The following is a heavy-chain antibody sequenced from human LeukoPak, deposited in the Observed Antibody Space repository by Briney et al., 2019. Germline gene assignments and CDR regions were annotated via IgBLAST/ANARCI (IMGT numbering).Heavy chain of an antibody. CDR3: ARFSTMIVVVTIPGFDY. CDR1: GYTFTGYY. D-gene: IGHD3-22*01. V-gene: IGHV1-2*02. CDR2: INPNSGGT. Sequence: ASVKVSCKASGYTFTGYYMHWVRQAPGQGLEWMGWINPNSGGTNYAQKFQGRVTMTRDTSISTAYMELSRLRSDDTAVYYCARFSTMIVVVTIPGFDYWGQGTLVTVSS. J-gene: IGHJ4*02.